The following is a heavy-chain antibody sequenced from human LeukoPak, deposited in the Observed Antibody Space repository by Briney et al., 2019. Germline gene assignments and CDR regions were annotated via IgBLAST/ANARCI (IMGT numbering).Heavy chain of an antibody. Sequence: PGGSLRLSCAASGFTFSNAWMNWVRQAPGKGLEWVGRIKSKTDGGTTDYAAPVKGRFTISRDDSKNTLYLQMNSLKTEDTAVYYCTTEGNVGFLEWLYGYWGQGTLVTVSS. CDR3: TTEGNVGFLEWLYGY. J-gene: IGHJ4*02. V-gene: IGHV3-15*07. CDR1: GFTFSNAW. D-gene: IGHD3-3*01. CDR2: IKSKTDGGTT.